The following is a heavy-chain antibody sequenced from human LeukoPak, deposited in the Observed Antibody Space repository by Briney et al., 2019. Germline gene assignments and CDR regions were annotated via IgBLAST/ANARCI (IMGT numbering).Heavy chain of an antibody. J-gene: IGHJ4*02. V-gene: IGHV4-34*01. CDR2: INHSGST. D-gene: IGHD6-6*01. CDR1: GGSFSGYY. CDR3: AREVAARRYFDY. Sequence: SETLSLTCAVYGGSFSGYYWSWIRQPPGKGLEWIGEINHSGSTNYNPSLKSRVTISVDTSKNQFSLKLSSVTAADTAVYYCAREVAARRYFDYWGQGTLVTVSS.